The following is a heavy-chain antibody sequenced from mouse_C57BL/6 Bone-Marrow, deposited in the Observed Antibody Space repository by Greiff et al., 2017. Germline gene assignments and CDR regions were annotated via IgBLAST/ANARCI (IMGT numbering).Heavy chain of an antibody. CDR2: IYPGNSDT. Sequence: EFHLPHSFPFLSLPAASFPLSCQTSDYTFTSSCLPPLKQRPGPFLQWIGAIYPGNSDTSYNQHFKGKAKLPAVTSASTAYMELSSLTNEDSAVYYCTRGVGLYLFYAIGYWGQGTSVTGSS. CDR1: DYTFTSSC. CDR3: TRGVGLYLFYAIGY. V-gene: IGHV1-5*01. J-gene: IGHJ4*01. D-gene: IGHD2-1*01.